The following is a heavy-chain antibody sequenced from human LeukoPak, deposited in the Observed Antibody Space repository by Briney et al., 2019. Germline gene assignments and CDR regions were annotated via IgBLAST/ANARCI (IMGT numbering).Heavy chain of an antibody. Sequence: GGSLRLSCAAAGFTFSSYAMSWARQAPGKGLEWVSGISGSGGTTNHADSVKGRFTISRDNSKNTLYLQMNSLRAEDTAVYYCAKEFDSSGYFDYWGQGTLVTVSS. J-gene: IGHJ4*02. CDR3: AKEFDSSGYFDY. CDR2: ISGSGGTT. D-gene: IGHD3-22*01. CDR1: GFTFSSYA. V-gene: IGHV3-23*01.